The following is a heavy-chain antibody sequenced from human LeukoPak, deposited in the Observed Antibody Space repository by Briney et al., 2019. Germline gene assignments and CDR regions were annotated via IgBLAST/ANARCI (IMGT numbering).Heavy chain of an antibody. J-gene: IGHJ3*02. CDR2: ISPSGGTT. Sequence: ASVKVSCKASGYTFIGYYMHWVRQAPGQVPEWMGMISPSGGTTDYAQRFQGRLTVTRDTSTTTVYMELSSLRSEDTAVYYCTRAGVSLRFLEWFDAFDIWGQGTMVTVSS. CDR1: GYTFIGYY. CDR3: TRAGVSLRFLEWFDAFDI. V-gene: IGHV1-46*03. D-gene: IGHD3-3*01.